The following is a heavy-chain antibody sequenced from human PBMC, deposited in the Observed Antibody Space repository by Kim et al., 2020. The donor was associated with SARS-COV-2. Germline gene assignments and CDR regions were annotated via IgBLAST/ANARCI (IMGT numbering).Heavy chain of an antibody. D-gene: IGHD3-10*01. CDR3: ARGVGFGEIRGLGY. CDR2: ITTYNGNT. CDR1: GYPFTDYA. V-gene: IGHV1-18*01. Sequence: ASVKVSCKASGYPFTDYAINWVRQAPGQGLEWMGWITTYNGNTNYAQRFQDRVTMTTDTSTTTAFMELRSLRSDDTAVYYCARGVGFGEIRGLGYWGQGTLVTVPS. J-gene: IGHJ4*02.